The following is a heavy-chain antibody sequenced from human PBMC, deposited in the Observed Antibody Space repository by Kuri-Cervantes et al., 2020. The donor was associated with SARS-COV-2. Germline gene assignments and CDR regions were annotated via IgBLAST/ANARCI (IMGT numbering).Heavy chain of an antibody. Sequence: GESLKISCAASGFTFSSYSMNWVRQAPGKGLEWVSYISSSSTIYYADSVKGRFTISRDNAKNSLYLQMNSLRAEDTAVYYCARDHGYCSSTSCYFDYWGQGTLVTVSS. J-gene: IGHJ4*02. V-gene: IGHV3-48*01. CDR2: ISSSSTI. CDR3: ARDHGYCSSTSCYFDY. CDR1: GFTFSSYS. D-gene: IGHD2-2*01.